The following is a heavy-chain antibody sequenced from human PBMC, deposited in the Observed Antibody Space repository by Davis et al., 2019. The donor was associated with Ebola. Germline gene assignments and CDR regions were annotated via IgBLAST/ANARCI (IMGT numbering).Heavy chain of an antibody. J-gene: IGHJ4*02. Sequence: PGGSLRLSCAASGFTFSSYGMHWVRQAPGKGLEWVAVISYDGSNKYYADSVKGRFTISRDNSKNTLYLQMNSLRAEDTAVYYCANGGSGTVTYYFDYWGQGTLVTVSS. V-gene: IGHV3-30*18. D-gene: IGHD4-17*01. CDR3: ANGGSGTVTYYFDY. CDR2: ISYDGSNK. CDR1: GFTFSSYG.